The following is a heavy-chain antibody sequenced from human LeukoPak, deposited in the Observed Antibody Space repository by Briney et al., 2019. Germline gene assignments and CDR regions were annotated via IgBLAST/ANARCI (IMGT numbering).Heavy chain of an antibody. Sequence: MSSETLSLTCAVSGGSINRGTFFWTWTRKPPGKGLEWIGYISNSGSTNYHPSLKSRVTISSDTSKTQFTLKLTSVTAADTAVYYCARSPSGYRFDSWGQGTLVTVSS. CDR3: ARSPSGYRFDS. CDR1: GGSINRGTFF. V-gene: IGHV4-61*01. J-gene: IGHJ4*02. D-gene: IGHD3-22*01. CDR2: ISNSGST.